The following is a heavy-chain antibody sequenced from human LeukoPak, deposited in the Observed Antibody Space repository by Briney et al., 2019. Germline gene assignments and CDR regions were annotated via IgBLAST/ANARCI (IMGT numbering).Heavy chain of an antibody. J-gene: IGHJ4*02. D-gene: IGHD6-19*01. CDR1: GFTFDDYA. V-gene: IGHV3-43*02. Sequence: GGSLRLSCAASGFTFDDYAMHWVRQAPGKGQEWVSLISGGGGSTYYADSVKGRFTISRDNSKNSLYLQMNSLRTEDTALYYCAKDQPPYSSGWYFVYWGQGALVTVSS. CDR3: AKDQPPYSSGWYFVY. CDR2: ISGGGGST.